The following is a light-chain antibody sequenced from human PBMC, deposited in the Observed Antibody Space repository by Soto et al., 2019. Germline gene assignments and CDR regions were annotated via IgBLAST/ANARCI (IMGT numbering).Light chain of an antibody. V-gene: IGKV1-39*01. Sequence: DIQMTQSPSSLSASVGDRVTITCRASEKIPGYLSWYQQKPGKAPKLLIYAASRLQSGIPSRFSGSESRTDFTLTISSLQSEDFATYYCQQSYNTPRTFGQGTKVDIK. CDR1: EKIPGY. CDR3: QQSYNTPRT. J-gene: IGKJ1*01. CDR2: AAS.